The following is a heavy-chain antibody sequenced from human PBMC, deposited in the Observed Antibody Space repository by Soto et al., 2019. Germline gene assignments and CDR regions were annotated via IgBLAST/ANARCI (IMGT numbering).Heavy chain of an antibody. CDR3: ATALIAARPDWFDP. D-gene: IGHD6-6*01. CDR1: GYTLTELS. CDR2: FDPEDGET. Sequence: ASVKVSCKVSGYTLTELSMHWVRQAPGKGLEWMGGFDPEDGETIYAQKFQGRVTMTEDTSTDTAYMELSSLRSEDTAVYYCATALIAARPDWFDPWGQGTLVTVSS. V-gene: IGHV1-24*01. J-gene: IGHJ5*02.